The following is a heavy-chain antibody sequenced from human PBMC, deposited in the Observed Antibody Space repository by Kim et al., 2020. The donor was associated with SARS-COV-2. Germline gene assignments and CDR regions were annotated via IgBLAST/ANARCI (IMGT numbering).Heavy chain of an antibody. CDR3: TRAGPSYLDS. J-gene: IGHJ4*02. V-gene: IGHV3-23*01. CDR1: GFSFSSYA. Sequence: GGSLRLSCAASGFSFSSYALSWVRQAPGKGLECVSSISSDGGSTLYADSVKGGFTISRDNSKNTLHLQMNSLRAEDTAVYYCTRAGPSYLDSWGQGTLVTVSS. CDR2: ISSDGGST.